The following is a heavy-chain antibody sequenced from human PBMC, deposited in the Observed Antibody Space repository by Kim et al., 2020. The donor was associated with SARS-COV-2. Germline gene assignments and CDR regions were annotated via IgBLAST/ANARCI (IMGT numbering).Heavy chain of an antibody. D-gene: IGHD2-2*01. Sequence: GGSLRLSCAASGFTFDDYAMHWVRQAPGKGLEWVSGISWNSGSIGYADSVKGRFTISRDNAKNSLYLQMNSLRAEDTALYYCAKAGGIVVVPAAMGFDYWGQGTLVTVSS. J-gene: IGHJ4*02. CDR3: AKAGGIVVVPAAMGFDY. CDR1: GFTFDDYA. V-gene: IGHV3-9*01. CDR2: ISWNSGSI.